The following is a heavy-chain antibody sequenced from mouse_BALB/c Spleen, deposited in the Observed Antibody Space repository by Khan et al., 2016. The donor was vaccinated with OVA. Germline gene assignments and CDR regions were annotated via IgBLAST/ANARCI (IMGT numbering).Heavy chain of an antibody. V-gene: IGHV5-6-5*01. D-gene: IGHD2-4*01. J-gene: IGHJ3*01. CDR3: AREKHMITTWFAY. Sequence: EVELVESGGGLVKPGGSLKLSCAASGFTFSNYAMSWVRQTPERRLEWVASVSYGGNTFYSDTVKGRFTISSDIARNILYLHMSSLMSEDTAMSYSAREKHMITTWFAYWGQGTLVTVSA. CDR2: VSYGGNT. CDR1: GFTFSNYA.